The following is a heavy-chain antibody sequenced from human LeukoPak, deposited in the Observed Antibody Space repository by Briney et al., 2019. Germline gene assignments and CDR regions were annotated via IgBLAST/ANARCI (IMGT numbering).Heavy chain of an antibody. J-gene: IGHJ4*02. V-gene: IGHV4-38-2*01. D-gene: IGHD3-10*01. CDR3: ARAPRHYYGSGIYPSPPDY. CDR2: IYHSGST. Sequence: KPSETLSLTCAVSGDSISCGYYWGWIRQPPGEGLEWIGSIYHSGSTYYNPSLKSRVTISVDTSKNQFSLKLSSVTAADTAVYYCARAPRHYYGSGIYPSPPDYWGQGTLVTVSS. CDR1: GDSISCGYY.